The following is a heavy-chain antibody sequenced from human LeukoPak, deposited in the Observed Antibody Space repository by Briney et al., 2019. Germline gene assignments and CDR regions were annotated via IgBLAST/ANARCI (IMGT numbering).Heavy chain of an antibody. CDR2: IRYDGSNK. V-gene: IGHV3-30*02. CDR3: AKDFLTHYCSSASCSSN. Sequence: GGSLRLSCAASGFTFSSYGMHWVRQAPGKGLEWVAFIRYDGSNKYYADSVKGRFTISRDNSKNTLYLQMNSLRAEDTAVYYCAKDFLTHYCSSASCSSNWGQGTLVTVSS. CDR1: GFTFSSYG. J-gene: IGHJ4*02. D-gene: IGHD2-2*01.